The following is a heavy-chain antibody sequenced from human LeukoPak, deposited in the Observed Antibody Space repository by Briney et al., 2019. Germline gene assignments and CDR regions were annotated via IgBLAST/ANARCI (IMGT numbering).Heavy chain of an antibody. D-gene: IGHD1-26*01. J-gene: IGHJ4*02. Sequence: PGGSLRLSGAASGFTFSSYWMHWVRQAAGKGLVWVSRINTDGSFTTYADSVQGRFTISRDTAKNTLFLQMNSLRAEDTAVYDCAREARVGGALQYWDQGTLVTVS. CDR1: GFTFSSYW. CDR3: AREARVGGALQY. V-gene: IGHV3-74*01. CDR2: INTDGSFT.